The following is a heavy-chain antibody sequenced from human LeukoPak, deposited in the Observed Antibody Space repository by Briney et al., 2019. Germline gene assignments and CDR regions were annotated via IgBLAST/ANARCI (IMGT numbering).Heavy chain of an antibody. Sequence: ASVTVSCKASGYTFTIYYMHWVRQAPGQGLEWMGIINPSGGSTSYAQKFQGRVTMTRDMSTSTVYMELSSLRSEDTAVYYCARALGPYDFWSDNWFDPWGQGTLVTVSS. CDR3: ARALGPYDFWSDNWFDP. V-gene: IGHV1-46*01. CDR1: GYTFTIYY. D-gene: IGHD3-3*01. CDR2: INPSGGST. J-gene: IGHJ5*02.